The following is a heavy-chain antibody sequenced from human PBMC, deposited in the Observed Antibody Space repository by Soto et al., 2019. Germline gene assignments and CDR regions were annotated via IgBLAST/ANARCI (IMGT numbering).Heavy chain of an antibody. CDR2: ICWDDDK. D-gene: IGHD3-10*01. Sequence: QITLKESGPTLVKPTQTLTLTCTFSGFSLSTSGVGVGWIRQPPGKALEWLALICWDDDKRYSPSLKSRLTITKDTSKNQVVLTMTNMDPVDTATYYCAHSGNIGDSGDYYGMDVWGQGTTVTVSS. V-gene: IGHV2-5*02. CDR3: AHSGNIGDSGDYYGMDV. J-gene: IGHJ6*02. CDR1: GFSLSTSGVG.